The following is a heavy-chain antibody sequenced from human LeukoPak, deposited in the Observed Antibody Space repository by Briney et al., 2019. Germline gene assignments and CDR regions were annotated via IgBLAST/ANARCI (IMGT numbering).Heavy chain of an antibody. J-gene: IGHJ2*01. CDR2: IYYSGST. CDR1: GGSISSGDYY. D-gene: IGHD6-19*01. V-gene: IGHV4-30-4*01. CDR3: ARGVAVATRYFDL. Sequence: SGTLSLTCAVSGGSISSGDYYWSWIRQPPGKGLEWIGYIYYSGSTYYNPSLKSRVTISVDTSKNQFSLKLSSVTAAGTAVYYCARGVAVATRYFDLWGRGTLVTVSS.